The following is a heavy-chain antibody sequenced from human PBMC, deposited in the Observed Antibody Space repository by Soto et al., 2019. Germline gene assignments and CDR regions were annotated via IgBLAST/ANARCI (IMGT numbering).Heavy chain of an antibody. J-gene: IGHJ4*02. V-gene: IGHV3-74*01. CDR1: GCTFSTYW. D-gene: IGHD2-2*01. Sequence: GGSLRLSWAASGCTFSTYWRHWVRQAPGKGLVWVSRTNTDGSSTTYADSAEGRFTISEDNAKNTLYLHMNRLEAGDKACYLCGRRNSIIPGESDFDFLGQGTPVTGFS. CDR2: TNTDGSST. CDR3: GRRNSIIPGESDFDF.